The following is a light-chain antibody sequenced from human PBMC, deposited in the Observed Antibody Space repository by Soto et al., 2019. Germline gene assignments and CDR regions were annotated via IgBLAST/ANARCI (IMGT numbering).Light chain of an antibody. J-gene: IGLJ2*01. CDR2: GDN. V-gene: IGLV1-44*01. CDR3: EVWDDSPSGLVL. Sequence: QSVLTQPPSAPGTPGQSVTISCSGSGSNIGSNSVNWYQQVPGTAPKLLIYGDNRRPSGVPDRFTGSKSGTSASLAISGLQSEDEADYYCEVWDDSPSGLVLFGGGT. CDR1: GSNIGSNS.